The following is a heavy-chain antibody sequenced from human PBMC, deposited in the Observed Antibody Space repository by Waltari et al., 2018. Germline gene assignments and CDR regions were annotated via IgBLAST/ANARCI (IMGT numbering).Heavy chain of an antibody. J-gene: IGHJ3*02. D-gene: IGHD2-21*02. CDR2: INAGNGNT. CDR3: AREAHHIVVVTAIPDDAFDI. V-gene: IGHV1-3*01. CDR1: GYTFTSYA. Sequence: QVQLVQSGAEVKKPGASVKVSCKASGYTFTSYAMHWVRQAPGQRLEWMGWINAGNGNTKYSQKFQGRVTITADESTSTAYMELSSLRSEDTAVYYCAREAHHIVVVTAIPDDAFDIWGQGTMVTVSS.